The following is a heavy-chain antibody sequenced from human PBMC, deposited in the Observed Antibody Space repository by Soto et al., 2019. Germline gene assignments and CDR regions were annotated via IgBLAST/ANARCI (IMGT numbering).Heavy chain of an antibody. D-gene: IGHD6-13*01. CDR3: ARERIAADNWFDP. CDR1: GYTFTRSG. V-gene: IGHV1-18*01. CDR2: ISSYNGDT. Sequence: ASVKVSCKASGYTFTRSGISWVRQAPGQGPEWMGWISSYNGDTNYAQKFQGWVTMTRDTSISTAYMELSRLRSDDTAVYYCARERIAADNWFDPWGQGTLVTVSS. J-gene: IGHJ5*02.